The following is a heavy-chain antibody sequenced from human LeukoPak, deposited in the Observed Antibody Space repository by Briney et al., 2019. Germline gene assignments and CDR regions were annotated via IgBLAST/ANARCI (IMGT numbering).Heavy chain of an antibody. CDR1: GFTFKNSA. CDR3: AKDPQASRWFDR. Sequence: GGSLRLSCKASGFTFKNSALSWIRQATGKGLEWVSSISSSGSGTYYAESVQGRFSVSRDNSNNTLYLQMSGLRADDTAVYFCAKDPQASRWFDRWGQGTLVTVSS. V-gene: IGHV3-23*01. CDR2: ISSSGSGT. J-gene: IGHJ5*02. D-gene: IGHD1-26*01.